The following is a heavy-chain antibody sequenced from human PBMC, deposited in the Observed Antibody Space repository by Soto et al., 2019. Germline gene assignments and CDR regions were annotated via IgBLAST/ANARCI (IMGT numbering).Heavy chain of an antibody. V-gene: IGHV3-23*01. Sequence: EVQLLESGEALVQPGGSLRLSCAASGFTYNIYAMSWVRQAPGKGLEWDSGISAGVIDTYYADSVKGRFTVSRDDSKNTLYLQMNSLRADDTAVYYCAKQFSSSTWYPFDHWGRGTLVTVSS. CDR1: GFTYNIYA. CDR3: AKQFSSSTWYPFDH. D-gene: IGHD6-13*01. J-gene: IGHJ4*02. CDR2: ISAGVIDT.